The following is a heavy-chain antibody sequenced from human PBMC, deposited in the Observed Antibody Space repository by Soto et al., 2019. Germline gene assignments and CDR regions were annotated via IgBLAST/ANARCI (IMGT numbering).Heavy chain of an antibody. J-gene: IGHJ6*02. Sequence: ASVKVSCKAFGYTFTTYGLSWVRQAPGQWLEWMGWVSPYNGNTYYAPRLQGRVTMTTDTSTTTAYMSLRSLRSDDTAIYYCVRGGILEANRPYYYYGLDVWGQGTPVTVSS. CDR3: VRGGILEANRPYYYYGLDV. CDR1: GYTFTTYG. V-gene: IGHV1-18*01. CDR2: VSPYNGNT. D-gene: IGHD1-1*01.